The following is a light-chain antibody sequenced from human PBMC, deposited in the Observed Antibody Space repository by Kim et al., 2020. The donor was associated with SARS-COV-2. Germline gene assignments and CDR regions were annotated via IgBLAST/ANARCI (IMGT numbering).Light chain of an antibody. CDR1: QSVSSN. J-gene: IGKJ5*01. CDR3: QKHNNWPRAIT. Sequence: EIVMTQSPATLSVSPGERATLSCRASQSVSSNLAWYQQKPGQAPRLLIYGASTRATGIPARFSGSGSGTEFTLTISSLQSEDFAVYYCQKHNNWPRAITFGQGTRLEIK. CDR2: GAS. V-gene: IGKV3-15*01.